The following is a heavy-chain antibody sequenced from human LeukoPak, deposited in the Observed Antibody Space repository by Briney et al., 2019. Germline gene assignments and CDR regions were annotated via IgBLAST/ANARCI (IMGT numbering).Heavy chain of an antibody. J-gene: IGHJ4*02. D-gene: IGHD1-26*01. V-gene: IGHV3-48*04. CDR2: ISSSNNLI. Sequence: GGSLRLSCAASGFTFSTYSMNWVRQAPGKGLEWVSYISSSNNLIYYADSVKGRFTISRDNTKNSLYLQMSSLRAEDTAVYYCARDSQPYSCPVDYWGQGTLVTVSS. CDR1: GFTFSTYS. CDR3: ARDSQPYSCPVDY.